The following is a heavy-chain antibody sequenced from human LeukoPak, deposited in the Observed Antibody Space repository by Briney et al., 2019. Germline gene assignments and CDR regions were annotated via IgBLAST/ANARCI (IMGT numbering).Heavy chain of an antibody. CDR3: ARDYSSTSCYDAFDI. Sequence: PSETLSLTCAVSGGSISSSNWWSWVRQPPGKGLEWIGEIYHSGSTNYNPSLKSRVTISVDKSKNQFSLKLSSVTAADTAVYYCARDYSSTSCYDAFDIWGQGTMVTVSS. V-gene: IGHV4-4*02. CDR1: GGSISSSNW. J-gene: IGHJ3*02. D-gene: IGHD2-2*01. CDR2: IYHSGST.